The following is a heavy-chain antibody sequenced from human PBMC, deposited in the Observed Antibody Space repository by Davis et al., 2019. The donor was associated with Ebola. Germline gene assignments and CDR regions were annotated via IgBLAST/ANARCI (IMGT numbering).Heavy chain of an antibody. D-gene: IGHD3-22*01. CDR1: GFTFSSYW. Sequence: GESLKISCAASGFTFSSYWMSWVRQAPGKGLEWVANIKQDGSEKYYADSVKGRFTISRDNSKNTLYLQMNSLRAEDTAVYYCAKAPSGGDSSGYYYVRAYYYYGMDVWGQGTTVTVSS. CDR3: AKAPSGGDSSGYYYVRAYYYYGMDV. V-gene: IGHV3-7*03. CDR2: IKQDGSEK. J-gene: IGHJ6*02.